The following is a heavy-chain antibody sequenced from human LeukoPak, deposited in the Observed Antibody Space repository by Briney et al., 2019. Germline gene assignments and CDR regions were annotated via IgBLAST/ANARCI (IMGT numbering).Heavy chain of an antibody. CDR2: INQDGSEK. D-gene: IGHD5-12*01. V-gene: IGHV3-7*01. Sequence: GGSLRLSCAVSGFTFSSYWMSWVRQAPGKGLEWVANINQDGSEKYYVDSVKGRFTISRDNAKDSLFLQMNSLRAEDTAVYYCARDSYGTSGYQGWFDPWGQGTLVTVSS. CDR1: GFTFSSYW. J-gene: IGHJ5*02. CDR3: ARDSYGTSGYQGWFDP.